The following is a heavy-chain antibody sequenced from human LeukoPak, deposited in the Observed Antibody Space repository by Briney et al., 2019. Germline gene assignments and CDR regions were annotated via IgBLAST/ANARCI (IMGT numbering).Heavy chain of an antibody. V-gene: IGHV3-21*01. CDR2: ISSSSTYI. D-gene: IGHD3-10*01. Sequence: PGGSLRLSCAASGFSFSNCSMNCVRQAPGKGLEWVSSISSSSTYIYYADSLEGRFTISRDNVRNSLYLQMNSLRDEDTAVYYCARDAHIVRGVNPLDYWGQGTLVTVSS. CDR3: ARDAHIVRGVNPLDY. J-gene: IGHJ4*02. CDR1: GFSFSNCS.